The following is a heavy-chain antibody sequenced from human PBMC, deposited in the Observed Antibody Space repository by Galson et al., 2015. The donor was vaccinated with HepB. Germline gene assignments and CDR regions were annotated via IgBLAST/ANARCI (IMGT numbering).Heavy chain of an antibody. V-gene: IGHV3-30*18. CDR2: ISYDGSNK. CDR3: AKGGIVTMIDGTDDAFDI. Sequence: SLRLSCAASGFTFSSYGMHWVRQAPGKGLEWVAVISYDGSNKYYADSVKGRFTISRDNSKNTLYLQMNSLRAEDTAVYYCAKGGIVTMIDGTDDAFDIWGQGTMVTVSS. D-gene: IGHD3-22*01. J-gene: IGHJ3*02. CDR1: GFTFSSYG.